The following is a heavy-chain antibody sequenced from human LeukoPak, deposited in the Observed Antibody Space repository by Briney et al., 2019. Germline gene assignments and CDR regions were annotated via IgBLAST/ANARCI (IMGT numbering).Heavy chain of an antibody. CDR3: TRRCKDAYTLYCFDY. CDR1: GGSINSYY. CDR2: MYYSGGT. D-gene: IGHD5-24*01. J-gene: IGHJ4*02. Sequence: PETLSLTCTVSGGSINSYYWSWIRQPPGKGLEWVGHMYYSGGTNYNPSLKGRVTISVDTSKNQFSLKLSSVTAADTAVYYCTRRCKDAYTLYCFDYWGQGTLVTVSS. V-gene: IGHV4-59*01.